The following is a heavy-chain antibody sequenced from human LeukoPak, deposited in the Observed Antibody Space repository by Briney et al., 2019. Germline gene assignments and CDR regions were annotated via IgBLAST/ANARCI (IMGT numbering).Heavy chain of an antibody. CDR2: ISAYNGNT. D-gene: IGHD3-10*01. J-gene: IGHJ4*02. V-gene: IGHV1-18*01. CDR3: ARGRITMVRGVTTSDY. Sequence: ASVKVSCKASGYTFTSYGISWVRQAPGQGLEWMGWISAYNGNTNYAQKLQGRVTMTTDTSTSTAYMELRSLRSDDTAVYYCARGRITMVRGVTTSDYWGQGTLVTVSS. CDR1: GYTFTSYG.